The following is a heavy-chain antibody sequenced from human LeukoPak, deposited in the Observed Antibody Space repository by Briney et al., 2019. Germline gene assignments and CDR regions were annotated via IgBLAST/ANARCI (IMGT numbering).Heavy chain of an antibody. J-gene: IGHJ4*02. V-gene: IGHV4-34*01. CDR3: ASRDFWSGYYLAY. CDR1: GGSFSGYY. D-gene: IGHD3-3*01. Sequence: SETLSLTCAVYGGSFSGYYWSWIRQPPGKGLEWIGEINHSGSTNYNPSLKSRVTISVDTSKNQFSLKLSSVTAADTAVYYCASRDFWSGYYLAYWGQGTVVTVSS. CDR2: INHSGST.